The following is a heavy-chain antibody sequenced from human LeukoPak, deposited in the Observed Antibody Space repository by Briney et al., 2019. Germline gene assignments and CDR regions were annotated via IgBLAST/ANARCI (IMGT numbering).Heavy chain of an antibody. V-gene: IGHV3-21*01. CDR1: GFTFSSYE. Sequence: GGSLRLSCAASGFTFSSYEMNWVRQAPGKGLEWVSSISSSSSYIYYADSVKGRFTISRDNAKNSLYLQMNSLRAEDTAVYYCARMGMATTVLDYWGQGTLVTVSS. J-gene: IGHJ4*02. CDR2: ISSSSSYI. CDR3: ARMGMATTVLDY. D-gene: IGHD4-17*01.